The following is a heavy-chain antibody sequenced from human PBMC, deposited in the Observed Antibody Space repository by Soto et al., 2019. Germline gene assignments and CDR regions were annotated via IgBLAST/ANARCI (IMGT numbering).Heavy chain of an antibody. CDR2: INHSGST. J-gene: IGHJ5*02. CDR1: GGSFSGYY. Sequence: SSETLSLTCAVYGGSFSGYYWSWIRQPPGKGLEWIGEINHSGSTNYNPSLKSRVTISVDTSKNQFSLKLSSVTAADTAVYYCARAHLWSRIAAAWDPNKCRGFDPWGQGTLVTVSS. CDR3: ARAHLWSRIAAAWDPNKCRGFDP. D-gene: IGHD6-13*01. V-gene: IGHV4-34*01.